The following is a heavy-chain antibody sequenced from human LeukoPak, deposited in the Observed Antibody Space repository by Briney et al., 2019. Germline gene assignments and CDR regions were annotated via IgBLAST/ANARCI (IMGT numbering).Heavy chain of an antibody. V-gene: IGHV3-21*01. CDR1: GFSFSSNS. CDR2: ISSSSSYI. J-gene: IGHJ4*02. CDR3: ARGAEYCSSTSCYTVD. D-gene: IGHD2-2*02. Sequence: PGGSLRLSCAASGFSFSSNSMNWVRQAPGKGLEWVSSISSSSSYIHYADSVKGRFTISRDNAKNSLYLQMNSLRAEDTAVYYCARGAEYCSSTSCYTVDWGQGSPLSVSS.